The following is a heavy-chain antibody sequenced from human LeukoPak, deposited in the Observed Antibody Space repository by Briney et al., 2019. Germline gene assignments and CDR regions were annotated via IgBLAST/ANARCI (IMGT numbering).Heavy chain of an antibody. CDR2: INPSGGST. V-gene: IGHV1-46*01. CDR1: GYTFTSYY. D-gene: IGHD3-22*01. J-gene: IGHJ6*02. Sequence: VASVKVSCKASGYTFTSYYMHWVRQAPGQGLEWMGIINPSGGSTSYAQKFQGRVTMTRDTSTSTVYMELRSLRSDDTAVYYCARLISGYYYVVDGSRSGGANGMDVWGQGTTVTVSS. CDR3: ARLISGYYYVVDGSRSGGANGMDV.